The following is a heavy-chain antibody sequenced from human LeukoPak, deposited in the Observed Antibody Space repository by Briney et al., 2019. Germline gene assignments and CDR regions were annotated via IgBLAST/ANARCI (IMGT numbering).Heavy chain of an antibody. Sequence: GGSLRLSCAASGFTVSSNYMSWARQAPGKGLEWVSVIYSGGSTYYADSVKGRFTISRDNSKNTLYLQMNSLRAEDTAVYYCATPEKRGYSYGYDYWGQGTLVTVSS. CDR2: IYSGGST. CDR3: ATPEKRGYSYGYDY. CDR1: GFTVSSNY. D-gene: IGHD5-18*01. J-gene: IGHJ4*02. V-gene: IGHV3-53*01.